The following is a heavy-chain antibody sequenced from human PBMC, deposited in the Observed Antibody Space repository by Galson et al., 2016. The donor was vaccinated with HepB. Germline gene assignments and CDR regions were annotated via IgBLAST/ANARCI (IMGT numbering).Heavy chain of an antibody. J-gene: IGHJ4*02. V-gene: IGHV3-9*01. CDR1: GFTFGDYA. Sequence: SLRLSCAASGFTFGDYAMHWVRQAPGKGLEWVSGISWNSGNTGYADSVKGRFTISSDNPKNSLYLQMNSLRAEDTALYYCARDMYTTARDYWGQGTLVSVSS. CDR3: ARDMYTTARDY. CDR2: ISWNSGNT. D-gene: IGHD2/OR15-2a*01.